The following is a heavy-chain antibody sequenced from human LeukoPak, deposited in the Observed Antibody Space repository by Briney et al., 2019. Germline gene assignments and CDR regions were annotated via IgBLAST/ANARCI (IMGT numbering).Heavy chain of an antibody. J-gene: IGHJ5*02. CDR1: GYTFTSYG. Sequence: ASVKVSCKASGYTFTSYGTSWVRQAPGQGLEWMGWISAYNGNTNYAQKLQGRVTMTTDTSTSTAYMELRSLRSDDTAVYYCARGPPFYDFPSQGGWYDPWGQGTLVTVSS. D-gene: IGHD3-3*01. CDR2: ISAYNGNT. CDR3: ARGPPFYDFPSQGGWYDP. V-gene: IGHV1-18*01.